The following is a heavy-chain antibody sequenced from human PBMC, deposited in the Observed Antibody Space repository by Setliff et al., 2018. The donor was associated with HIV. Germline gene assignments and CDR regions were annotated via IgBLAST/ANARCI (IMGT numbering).Heavy chain of an antibody. CDR3: ARDPPGYGDSNDY. Sequence: KASETLSLTCTVSGGSVGSGSYYWSWIRQSPGKGLEWIGYIYYGGITTYNPSLKSRVTISIDTSKNQFSLRLHSVTAADTAVYYCARDPPGYGDSNDYWGQGTLVTVSS. V-gene: IGHV4-61*01. CDR2: IYYGGIT. D-gene: IGHD4-17*01. CDR1: GGSVGSGSYY. J-gene: IGHJ4*02.